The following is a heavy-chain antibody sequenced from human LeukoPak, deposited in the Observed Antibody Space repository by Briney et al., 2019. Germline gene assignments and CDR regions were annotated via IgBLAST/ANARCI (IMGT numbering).Heavy chain of an antibody. D-gene: IGHD6-13*01. J-gene: IGHJ5*02. Sequence: EASVKVSCKASGYTFTGYYMHWVRQAPGQGLEWMGWINPNSGGTNCAQKFQGRVTMTRDTSINTAYMELSRLRSDDTAVYYCARVGYSSSWYRGNWFDPWGQGTLVTVSS. CDR2: INPNSGGT. V-gene: IGHV1-2*02. CDR1: GYTFTGYY. CDR3: ARVGYSSSWYRGNWFDP.